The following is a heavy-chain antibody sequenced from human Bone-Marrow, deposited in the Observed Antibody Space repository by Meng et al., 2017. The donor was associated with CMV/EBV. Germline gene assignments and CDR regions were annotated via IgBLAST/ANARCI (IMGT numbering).Heavy chain of an antibody. CDR3: AKEAWSSTDHYYYYGMDV. CDR2: INGDGTST. J-gene: IGHJ6*02. V-gene: IGHV3-74*01. Sequence: GESLKISCAASGITFSSYWMHWVRQAPGKGLVWVSGINGDGTSTTYADSVKGRFTISRDNAKNTMYVQMNSLRGEDTAVYYCAKEAWSSTDHYYYYGMDVWGQGTTVTVSS. CDR1: GITFSSYW. D-gene: IGHD2-2*01.